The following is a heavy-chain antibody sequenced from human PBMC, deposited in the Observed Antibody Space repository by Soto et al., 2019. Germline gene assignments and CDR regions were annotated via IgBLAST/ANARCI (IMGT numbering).Heavy chain of an antibody. V-gene: IGHV1-69*01. J-gene: IGHJ6*02. D-gene: IGHD3-10*01. CDR1: GGTFSSYA. Sequence: QVQLVQSGAEVKKPGSSVKVSCKASGGTFSSYAISWVRQAPGQGLEWMGGIIPIFGTANYAQKFQGRVTITADESTSTACMELSSLRSEDTAVYYCARGSTMVRGVISYDYYYGMDVGGQGTTVTVSS. CDR3: ARGSTMVRGVISYDYYYGMDV. CDR2: IIPIFGTA.